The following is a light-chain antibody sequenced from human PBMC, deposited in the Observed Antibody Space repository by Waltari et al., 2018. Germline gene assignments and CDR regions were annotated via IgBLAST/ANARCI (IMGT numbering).Light chain of an antibody. CDR1: QSISSW. V-gene: IGKV1-5*03. J-gene: IGKJ2*01. Sequence: DIQMTQSPSTLSASVGDRVTITCRASQSISSWLAWYQQKPGKAPKLLIYKASSLESGVLSRFSGSGSGTEFTLTISNLQPDDFATYYCQQYNSFSPTFGQGTKLEIK. CDR3: QQYNSFSPT. CDR2: KAS.